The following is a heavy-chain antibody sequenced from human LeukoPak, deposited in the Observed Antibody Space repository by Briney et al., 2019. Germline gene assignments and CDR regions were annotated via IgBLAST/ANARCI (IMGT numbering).Heavy chain of an antibody. CDR3: ARELDSSGYYYFDY. Sequence: QTGGSLRLSCAASGFTFSSYSMNWVRQAPGKGLEWVSSISSSSSYIYYADSVKGRFTISRDNAKNSLYLQMNSLRAEDTAVYYCARELDSSGYYYFDYWGQGTLVTVSS. CDR1: GFTFSSYS. V-gene: IGHV3-21*01. J-gene: IGHJ4*02. D-gene: IGHD3-22*01. CDR2: ISSSSSYI.